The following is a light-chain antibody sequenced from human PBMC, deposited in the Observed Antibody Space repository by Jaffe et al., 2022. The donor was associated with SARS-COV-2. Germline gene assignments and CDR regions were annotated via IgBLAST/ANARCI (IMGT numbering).Light chain of an antibody. Sequence: DIQMTQSPSTLSASVGDRVTITCRASQSVNTWLAWYQQKPGKAPKLLIYLASSLETGVPSRFSGSGSGTEFALTLSSLQPGDFATYYCQQYKIYPYTFGQGTKLEIK. CDR2: LAS. CDR3: QQYKIYPYT. CDR1: QSVNTW. J-gene: IGKJ2*01. V-gene: IGKV1-5*03.